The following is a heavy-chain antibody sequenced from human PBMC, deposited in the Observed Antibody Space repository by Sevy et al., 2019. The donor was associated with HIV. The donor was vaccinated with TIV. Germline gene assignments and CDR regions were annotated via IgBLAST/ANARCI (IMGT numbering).Heavy chain of an antibody. J-gene: IGHJ4*02. V-gene: IGHV4-34*01. CDR2: INHSDST. CDR3: AREISGVCCTFDY. CDR1: GGSFSGYY. Sequence: SETLSLTCAVYGGSFSGYYWSRIRQPPWKGLEWIGEINHSDSTNYNPSLKSRVTISVDTSKNQFSLKLHSVTAADTAVYYCAREISGVCCTFDYWSQGTLVTVSS. D-gene: IGHD2-15*01.